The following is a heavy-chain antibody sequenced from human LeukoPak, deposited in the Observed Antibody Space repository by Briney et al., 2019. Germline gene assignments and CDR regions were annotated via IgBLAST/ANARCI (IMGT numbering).Heavy chain of an antibody. CDR1: GYTFTSYG. J-gene: IGHJ6*02. CDR2: TSAYNGNT. D-gene: IGHD3-10*01. Sequence: ASVKVSCKASGYTFTSYGISWVRQAPGQGLEWMGWTSAYNGNTNYAQKLQGRVTMTTDTSTSTAYMELRSLRSDDTAVYYCAGTRGLDYYYGMDVWGQGTTVTVSS. V-gene: IGHV1-18*01. CDR3: AGTRGLDYYYGMDV.